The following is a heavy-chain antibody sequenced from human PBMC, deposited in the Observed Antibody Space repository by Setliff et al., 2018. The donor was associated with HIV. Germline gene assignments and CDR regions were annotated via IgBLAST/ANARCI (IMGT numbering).Heavy chain of an antibody. CDR3: ATAPYSSSLFDI. J-gene: IGHJ3*02. D-gene: IGHD6-6*01. CDR2: FDSEDGET. Sequence: ASVKVSCKVSGYTLTELSMHWVRQAPGKGLEWMGGFDSEDGETIYAQKFQGRVTMTEDTSTDTAYMELSSLRSEDTAVYYCATAPYSSSLFDIWGQGTMVTVS. V-gene: IGHV1-24*01. CDR1: GYTLTELS.